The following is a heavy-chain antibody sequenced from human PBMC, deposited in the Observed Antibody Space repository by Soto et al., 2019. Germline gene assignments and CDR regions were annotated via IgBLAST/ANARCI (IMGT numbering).Heavy chain of an antibody. CDR3: ARCYCSVGSCYACWHFDL. CDR1: GYTFTNYA. D-gene: IGHD2-15*01. V-gene: IGHV1-18*01. CDR2: ISASTRNT. J-gene: IGHJ2*01. Sequence: QVQLVQSGAEVKKPGASVKVSCQASGYTFTNYAISWVRQAPGQGLEWMGWISASTRNTDQAQNFQGRVTMTIDTSPNTANMELRSLRSEDTAVYYCARCYCSVGSCYACWHFDLWGRGTLVTVSS.